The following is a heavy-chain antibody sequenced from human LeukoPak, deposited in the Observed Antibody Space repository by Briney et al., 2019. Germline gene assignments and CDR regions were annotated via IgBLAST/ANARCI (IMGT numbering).Heavy chain of an antibody. Sequence: RPGGSLRLSCTASGFTFGDYAMSWFRQAPGRGLEWVGFIRSKAYGGTTEYAASVKGRFTISRDDSKSIAYLQMNSLKTEDTAVYYCTRATMVRGVIIPYPFYYGMDVWGQGTTVTVSS. D-gene: IGHD3-10*01. CDR3: TRATMVRGVIIPYPFYYGMDV. CDR1: GFTFGDYA. J-gene: IGHJ6*02. CDR2: IRSKAYGGTT. V-gene: IGHV3-49*03.